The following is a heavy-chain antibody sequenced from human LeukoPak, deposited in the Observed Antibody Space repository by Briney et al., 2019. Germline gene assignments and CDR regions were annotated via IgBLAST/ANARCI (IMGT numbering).Heavy chain of an antibody. V-gene: IGHV3-7*01. J-gene: IGHJ5*02. CDR3: VRGGGTDWYHP. CDR2: IKQDASER. D-gene: IGHD1-14*01. CDR1: GFTISDYW. Sequence: GGSLRLSCAASGFTISDYWMTWVRQAPGKGLEWVANIKQDASERTYVDSVKGRFTISRDNAKNSIFLQMNSLRVEDMATYYCVRGGGTDWYHPWGKGTLVPVSS.